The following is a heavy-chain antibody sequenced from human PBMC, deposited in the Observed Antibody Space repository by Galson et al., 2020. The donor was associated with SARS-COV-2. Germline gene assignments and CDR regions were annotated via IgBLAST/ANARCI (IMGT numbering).Heavy chain of an antibody. V-gene: IGHV1-2*02. CDR3: ARLRYYDVLTGYIVDV. CDR2: INPKRGGT. CDR1: GYTFPDYY. J-gene: IGHJ6*02. D-gene: IGHD3-9*01. Sequence: ASVTVSCKASGYTFPDYYIHWVRQAPGQGLEWMGWINPKRGGTNYAQKFEGRVTMTRDTSITTAYMELSRLRADDTAVYYCARLRYYDVLTGYIVDVWGQGTMVTVSS.